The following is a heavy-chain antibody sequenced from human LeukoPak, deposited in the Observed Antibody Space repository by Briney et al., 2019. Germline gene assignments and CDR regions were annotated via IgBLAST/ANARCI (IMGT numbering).Heavy chain of an antibody. J-gene: IGHJ3*02. CDR2: ISGSGGST. D-gene: IGHD2-2*01. Sequence: PGGSLRLSCAASGFTFSNYAMNWVRQAPGKGLEWVSTISGSGGSTYYADSVKGRFTISRGNAKNSVYLQMNSLRAEDTAVYYCARDIKGQYQDAFDIWGQGTMVTVSS. V-gene: IGHV3-23*01. CDR1: GFTFSNYA. CDR3: ARDIKGQYQDAFDI.